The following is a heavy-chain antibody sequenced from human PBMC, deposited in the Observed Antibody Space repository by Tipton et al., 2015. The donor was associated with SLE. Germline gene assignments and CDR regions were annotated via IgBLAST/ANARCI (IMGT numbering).Heavy chain of an antibody. CDR1: GYSISSGYY. J-gene: IGHJ3*02. CDR2: IYHSGST. CDR3: ARVVAAAGTAFDI. V-gene: IGHV4-38-2*02. Sequence: TLSLTCTVPGYSISSGYYWGWIRQPPGKGLEWIGSIYHSGSTNYNPSLKSRVTISVDTSKNQFSLKLSSVTAADTAVYYCARVVAAAGTAFDIWGQGTMVTVSS. D-gene: IGHD6-13*01.